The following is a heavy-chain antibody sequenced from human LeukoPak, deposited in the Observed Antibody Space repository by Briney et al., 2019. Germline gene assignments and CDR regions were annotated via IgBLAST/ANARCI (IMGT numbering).Heavy chain of an antibody. CDR1: GYTFTSYD. V-gene: IGHV1-2*02. CDR3: ARSGSYCSGGSCYLNWFDP. D-gene: IGHD2-15*01. CDR2: INPNSGGT. Sequence: GASVKVSCKASGYTFTSYDINWVRQAPGQGLEWMGWINPNSGGTNYAQKFQGRVTMTRDTSISTAYMELSRLTSDDTAVYYCARSGSYCSGGSCYLNWFDPWGQGTLVTVSS. J-gene: IGHJ5*02.